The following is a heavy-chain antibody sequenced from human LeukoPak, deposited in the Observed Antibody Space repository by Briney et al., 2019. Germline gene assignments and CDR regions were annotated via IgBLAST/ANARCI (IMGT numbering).Heavy chain of an antibody. CDR2: ISGSGANT. Sequence: PGGSLRLSCAASGFTFSHYAMSWVRQAPGKGLEWVSGISGSGANTYYADSVKGRFTISRDNSKSTLYLQMSSLRAEDTALYYCAKSSEYSNYGIDYWGQGTLVTVSS. V-gene: IGHV3-23*01. CDR3: AKSSEYSNYGIDY. J-gene: IGHJ4*02. CDR1: GFTFSHYA. D-gene: IGHD4-11*01.